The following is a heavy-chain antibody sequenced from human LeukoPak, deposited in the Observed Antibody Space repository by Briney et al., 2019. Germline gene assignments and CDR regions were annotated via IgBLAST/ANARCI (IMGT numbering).Heavy chain of an antibody. CDR2: ISSSSSYI. CDR3: AREASIGDWSVDY. J-gene: IGHJ4*02. V-gene: IGHV3-21*01. CDR1: GFTFSSYS. D-gene: IGHD3-9*01. Sequence: PGGSLRLSCAASGFTFSSYSMNWVRQAPGKGLEWVSSISSSSSYIYYADSVKGRFTISRDNAKNSLYLQMNSLRAEDTAVYYCAREASIGDWSVDYWGQGTLVTVSS.